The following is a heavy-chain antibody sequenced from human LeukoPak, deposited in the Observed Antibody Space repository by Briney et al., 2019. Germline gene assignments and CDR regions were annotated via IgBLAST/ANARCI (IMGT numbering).Heavy chain of an antibody. J-gene: IGHJ6*04. D-gene: IGHD3-10*02. V-gene: IGHV3-48*03. CDR3: AELGITMIGGV. CDR1: GFSFSSYE. Sequence: GGSLRLSCAASGFSFSSYEMNWVRQAPGKGLEWVSYISSSGSTKYYADSVKGRFTISRDNARNSLYLQMNSLRAEDTAVYYCAELGITMIGGVWGKGTTVTISS. CDR2: ISSSGSTK.